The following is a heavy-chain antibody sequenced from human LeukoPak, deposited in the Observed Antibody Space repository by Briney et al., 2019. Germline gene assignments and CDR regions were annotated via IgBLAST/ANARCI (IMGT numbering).Heavy chain of an antibody. D-gene: IGHD3-3*01. J-gene: IGHJ4*02. Sequence: GGSLRLSCAASGFTFSSDAMSWVRQAPGKGLEWVSSISSSSTYIYYVDSVKGRFTISRDDAKNSLYLQMNSLRPEDTALYYCARDWSGDDYWGQGTLVTVSS. V-gene: IGHV3-21*01. CDR3: ARDWSGDDY. CDR2: ISSSSTYI. CDR1: GFTFSSDA.